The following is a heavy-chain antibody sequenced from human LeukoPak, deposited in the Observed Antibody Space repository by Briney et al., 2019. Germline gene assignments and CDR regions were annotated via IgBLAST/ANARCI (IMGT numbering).Heavy chain of an antibody. J-gene: IGHJ4*02. Sequence: SGGSLRLSCAASGFTFSSYSMDWVRQAPGKGLEWVAVISYDGSNKYYADSVKGRFTISRDNSKNTLYLQMNSLRAEDTAVYYCAKDVGSSWLFDYWGQGTLVTVSS. CDR2: ISYDGSNK. CDR1: GFTFSSYS. CDR3: AKDVGSSWLFDY. V-gene: IGHV3-30*18. D-gene: IGHD6-13*01.